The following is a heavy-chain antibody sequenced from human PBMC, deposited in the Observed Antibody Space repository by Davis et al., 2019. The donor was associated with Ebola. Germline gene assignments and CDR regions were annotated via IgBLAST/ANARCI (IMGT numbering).Heavy chain of an antibody. Sequence: PSETLSLTCTVSGYSISSGYYWGWIRQPPGKGLEWIGSIYHSGSTYYNPSLKSRVTISVDTSKNQFSLKLSSVTAADTAVYYCARDDRYISTVVTHNFDDWGQGTLVTVSS. CDR1: GYSISSGYY. J-gene: IGHJ4*02. D-gene: IGHD4-23*01. V-gene: IGHV4-38-2*02. CDR2: IYHSGST. CDR3: ARDDRYISTVVTHNFDD.